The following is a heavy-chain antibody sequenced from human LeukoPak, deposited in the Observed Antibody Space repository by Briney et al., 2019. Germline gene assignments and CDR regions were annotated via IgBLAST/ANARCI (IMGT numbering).Heavy chain of an antibody. Sequence: GGSLTLSCAASGFTFSGYSIQWVRQAPGKGLEWVAVISYDGSNKYYADSVKGRFTISRDNSKNTLYLQMNSLRAEDTAVYYCARDQGYCTNGVCPYYYYYGMDVWGQGTTVTVSS. V-gene: IGHV3-30-3*01. CDR2: ISYDGSNK. D-gene: IGHD2-8*01. CDR3: ARDQGYCTNGVCPYYYYYGMDV. CDR1: GFTFSGYS. J-gene: IGHJ6*02.